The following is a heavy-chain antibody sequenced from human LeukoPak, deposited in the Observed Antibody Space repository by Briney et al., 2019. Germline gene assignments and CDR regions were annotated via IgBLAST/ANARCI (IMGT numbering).Heavy chain of an antibody. D-gene: IGHD7-27*01. J-gene: IGHJ6*03. V-gene: IGHV1-18*01. CDR1: GYTFTSYG. Sequence: GASVKVSCKASGYTFTSYGISWVRQAPGQGLEWMGWISAYNGNTNYAQKLQGRVTMTTDTSTSTAYMELRSLRSDDTAVYYCARGGLTGDQDYYYYPYMDVWGKGTTVTVSS. CDR2: ISAYNGNT. CDR3: ARGGLTGDQDYYYYPYMDV.